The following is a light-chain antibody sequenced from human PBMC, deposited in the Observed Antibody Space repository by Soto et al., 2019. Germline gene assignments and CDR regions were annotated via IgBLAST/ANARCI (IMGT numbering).Light chain of an antibody. J-gene: IGLJ2*01. Sequence: QSALTQPASVSGSPGQSITISCTGTSSDVGAYNYVSWYQHPPGKAPKLMIYDVSSRPSGISHRFSGSKSGSMASLTISGLQAEAEADYYCTSYTSGATLIFGGGTKLTVL. CDR2: DVS. CDR3: TSYTSGATLI. V-gene: IGLV2-14*03. CDR1: SSDVGAYNY.